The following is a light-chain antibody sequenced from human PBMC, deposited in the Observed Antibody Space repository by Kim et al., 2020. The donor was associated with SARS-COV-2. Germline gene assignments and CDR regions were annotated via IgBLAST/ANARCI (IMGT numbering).Light chain of an antibody. V-gene: IGLV4-69*01. Sequence: QPVLTQSPSASASLGASVKLTCTLSSGHSSYAIAWHQQQPEKGPRYLMKLNSDGSHSKRDGIPDRFSGSSSGAERYLTISSLQSEDEADYYCQTWGTGIWVFGGGTQLTVL. CDR2: LNSDGSH. CDR3: QTWGTGIWV. J-gene: IGLJ3*02. CDR1: SGHSSYA.